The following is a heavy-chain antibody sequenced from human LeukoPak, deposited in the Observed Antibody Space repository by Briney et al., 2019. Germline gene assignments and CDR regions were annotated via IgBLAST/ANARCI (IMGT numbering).Heavy chain of an antibody. Sequence: SETLSLTCTVSGGSISTSSYYWGWIRQPPGKGLECIGNIYYSGSTYYNPSLKSRVTISVDTSKNQFSLKLSSVTAAGTAVYYCARDGRFPPEVLPRYFDYWGQGTLVTVSS. CDR1: GGSISTSSYY. CDR2: IYYSGST. D-gene: IGHD1-26*01. V-gene: IGHV4-39*07. CDR3: ARDGRFPPEVLPRYFDY. J-gene: IGHJ4*02.